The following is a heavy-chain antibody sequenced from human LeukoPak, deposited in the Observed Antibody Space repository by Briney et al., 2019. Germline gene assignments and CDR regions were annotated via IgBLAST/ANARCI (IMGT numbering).Heavy chain of an antibody. J-gene: IGHJ4*02. V-gene: IGHV3-23*01. CDR2: ISGSGAYT. CDR3: AKDDGLAAAGTSFDY. Sequence: GGSLRLSCAASGFTFSNYAMSWVRQAPGKGLEWVSAISGSGAYTYYADSVKGRLTISRDNSKNTLYLQMNSLRAEDTAVYYCAKDDGLAAAGTSFDYWGQGTLVTVSS. D-gene: IGHD6-13*01. CDR1: GFTFSNYA.